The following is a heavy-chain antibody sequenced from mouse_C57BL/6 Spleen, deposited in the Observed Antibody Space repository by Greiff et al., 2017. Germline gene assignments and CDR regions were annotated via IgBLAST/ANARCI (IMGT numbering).Heavy chain of an antibody. D-gene: IGHD1-1*01. CDR3: ARMYYGSHYAMDD. CDR1: GFSLTSYA. CDR2: IWTGGGT. J-gene: IGHJ4*01. Sequence: QVQLKQPGPGLVAPSQSLSITCTVSGFSLTSYAISWVRQPPGKGLEWLGVIWTGGGTNDNSARKSRLSISKDNSKSQVYLKMNSLQTADTARYYCARMYYGSHYAMDDWGKGTSVTVSS. V-gene: IGHV2-9-1*01.